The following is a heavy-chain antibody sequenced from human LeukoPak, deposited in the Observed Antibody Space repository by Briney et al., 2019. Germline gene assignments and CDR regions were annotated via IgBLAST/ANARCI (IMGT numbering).Heavy chain of an antibody. CDR2: IIPIFGTA. D-gene: IGHD6-19*01. CDR3: ARSVAGIGHYYYYMDV. CDR1: GGTFSSYA. Sequence: GASVKVSCKASGGTFSSYAISWVRQAPGQGLEWMGGIIPIFGTANYAQKFQGRVTITADESTSTAYMELRSLRSEDTAVYYCARSVAGIGHYYYYMDVWGKGTTVTVSS. V-gene: IGHV1-69*13. J-gene: IGHJ6*03.